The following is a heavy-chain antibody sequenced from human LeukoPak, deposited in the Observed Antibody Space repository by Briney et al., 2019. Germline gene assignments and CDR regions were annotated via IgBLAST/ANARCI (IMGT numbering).Heavy chain of an antibody. D-gene: IGHD1-26*01. J-gene: IGHJ6*02. CDR2: INPSGGST. CDR3: ARDHFSGSHNYYYYGMDV. CDR1: GDTFTSFY. V-gene: IGHV1-46*01. Sequence: ASVKVSCKASGDTFTSFYIHWVRQAPGQGLEWMGIINPSGGSTSYAQKLQGRVTMTTDTSTSTAYMELRSLRSEDTAVYYCARDHFSGSHNYYYYGMDVWGQGTTVTVSS.